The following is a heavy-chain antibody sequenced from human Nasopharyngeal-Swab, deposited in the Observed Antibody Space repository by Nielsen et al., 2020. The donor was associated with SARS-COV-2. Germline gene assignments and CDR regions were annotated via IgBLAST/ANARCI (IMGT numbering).Heavy chain of an antibody. V-gene: IGHV4-31*03. Sequence: SETLSLTCPVSGGSINSGDSCWSWIRQHPGKGLEWIGYISYRGSTYYNPSLKSRVTISVDTSKNQVSLNLSSVTAADTAVYYCARDYRGAGYYYYGMDVWGQGTTVTVSS. CDR2: ISYRGST. J-gene: IGHJ6*02. D-gene: IGHD1-26*01. CDR3: ARDYRGAGYYYYGMDV. CDR1: GGSINSGDSC.